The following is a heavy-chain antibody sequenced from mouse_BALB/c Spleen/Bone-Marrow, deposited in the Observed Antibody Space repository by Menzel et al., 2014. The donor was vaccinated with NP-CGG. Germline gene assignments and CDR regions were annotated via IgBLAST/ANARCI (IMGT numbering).Heavy chain of an antibody. CDR1: GFNIKDTY. CDR3: ARTAAENFDY. D-gene: IGHD1-2*01. Sequence: VQLKDSGAELVKPGASVKLSCTASGFNIKDTYMHWVKQRPEQGLEWIGRIDPANGNTKYDPKFQGKATITADTSSNTAYLLLSSRTSEDTAVDYCARTAAENFDYRGQGTTLTVSS. J-gene: IGHJ2*01. V-gene: IGHV14-3*02. CDR2: IDPANGNT.